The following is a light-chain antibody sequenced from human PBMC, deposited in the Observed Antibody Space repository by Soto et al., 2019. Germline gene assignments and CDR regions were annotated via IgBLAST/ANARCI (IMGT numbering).Light chain of an antibody. V-gene: IGKV1-39*01. J-gene: IGKJ1*01. Sequence: DIQMTQSPSSLSASVGDRVTISCRASQSIASYLNWYLQKPGKAPELLIYAASILQSGVPSRVSGSGSGTDFTLTISNLQPEDSATYYCQHSYTTLKAFGQGTKVEIK. CDR1: QSIASY. CDR3: QHSYTTLKA. CDR2: AAS.